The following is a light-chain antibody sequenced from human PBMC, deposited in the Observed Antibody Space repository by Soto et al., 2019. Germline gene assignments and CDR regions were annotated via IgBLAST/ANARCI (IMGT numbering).Light chain of an antibody. CDR3: QQRSKWRPCTSS. CDR1: QSVSYY. V-gene: IGKV3-11*01. Sequence: EIVLTQSPATLSLYPEERATLSCRASQSVSYYFAWYQHKPGQAPRLLIYDTSNRATGIPARFSGSGSGTHFTLTITSLEPEDVAVYYFQQRSKWRPCTSSSGNGTKREI. CDR2: DTS. J-gene: IGKJ2*01.